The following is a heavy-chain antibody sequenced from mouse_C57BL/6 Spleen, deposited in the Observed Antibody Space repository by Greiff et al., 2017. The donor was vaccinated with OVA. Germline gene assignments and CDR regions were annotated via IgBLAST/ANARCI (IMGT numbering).Heavy chain of an antibody. D-gene: IGHD1-1*01. Sequence: EVKLMESGPELVKPGASVKISCKASGYSFTDYNMNWVKQSNGKSLEWIGVINPNYGTTSYNQKFKGKATLTVDQSSSTAYMQLNSLTSEDSAVYYCASPLYGSSLYYFDYWGQGTTLTVSS. J-gene: IGHJ2*01. CDR1: GYSFTDYN. CDR3: ASPLYGSSLYYFDY. CDR2: INPNYGTT. V-gene: IGHV1-39*01.